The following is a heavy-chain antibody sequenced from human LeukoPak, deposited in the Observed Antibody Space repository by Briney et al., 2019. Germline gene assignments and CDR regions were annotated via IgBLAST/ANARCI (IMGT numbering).Heavy chain of an antibody. V-gene: IGHV3-13*01. J-gene: IGHJ4*02. Sequence: GGSLRLSCAASGFTFSSYDMRWVRQATGKGLGWVSAIGTAGDTYYPGSVKGRFTISRENAKNSVYLQMNSLKAGDTAVYYCARADSSGWYDYWGQGTLVTVSS. CDR2: IGTAGDT. CDR1: GFTFSSYD. CDR3: ARADSSGWYDY. D-gene: IGHD6-19*01.